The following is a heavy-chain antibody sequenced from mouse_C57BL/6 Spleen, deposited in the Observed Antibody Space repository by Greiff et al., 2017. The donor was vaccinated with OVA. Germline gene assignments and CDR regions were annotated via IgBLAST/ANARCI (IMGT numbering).Heavy chain of an antibody. Sequence: EVKLMESGGGLVQPGGSMKLSCVASGFTFSNYWMNWVRQSPEKGLEWVAQIRLKSDNYATHYAESVKGRFTISRDDSKSSVYLQMNNLRAEDTGIYYCTGWGDYDGGYFDVWGTGTTVTVSS. J-gene: IGHJ1*03. CDR3: TGWGDYDGGYFDV. D-gene: IGHD2-4*01. CDR1: GFTFSNYW. V-gene: IGHV6-3*01. CDR2: IRLKSDNYAT.